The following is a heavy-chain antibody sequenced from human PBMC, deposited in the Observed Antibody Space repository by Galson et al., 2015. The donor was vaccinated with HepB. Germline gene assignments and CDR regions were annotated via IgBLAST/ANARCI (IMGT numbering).Heavy chain of an antibody. Sequence: CAISGDSVSSKSAAWNWIRQSPSRGLEWLGRTCYRSKWNNDYAVSVQSRITINPDTSKNQFSLQLNSVTPEDTAVYYCARVRGSFTATDAFDIWGQGTMVTVSS. D-gene: IGHD1-26*01. CDR2: TCYRSKWNN. V-gene: IGHV6-1*01. J-gene: IGHJ3*02. CDR3: ARVRGSFTATDAFDI. CDR1: GDSVSSKSAA.